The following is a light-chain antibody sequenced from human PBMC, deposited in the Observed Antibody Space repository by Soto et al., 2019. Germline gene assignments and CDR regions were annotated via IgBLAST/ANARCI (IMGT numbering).Light chain of an antibody. CDR1: QSVTSSY. Sequence: EIVLTQSPATLSLSPGERATLSCRASQSVTSSYLAWYQQKPGQAPRLLIYGASSRATGIPDRFTGSGSGTDFTLTINRLEPEDFAVYYCQQYDTSRQTFGQGTKVEV. CDR2: GAS. J-gene: IGKJ1*01. V-gene: IGKV3-20*01. CDR3: QQYDTSRQT.